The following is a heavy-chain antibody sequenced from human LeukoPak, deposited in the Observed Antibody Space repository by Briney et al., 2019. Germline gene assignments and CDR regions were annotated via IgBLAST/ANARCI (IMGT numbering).Heavy chain of an antibody. D-gene: IGHD1-1*01. CDR1: GFTFSTYG. CDR2: IRYDGSIK. CDR3: AKDDPLATGPFDY. V-gene: IGHV3-30*02. Sequence: GGSLRLSCAASGFTFSTYGMHWGRQAPGQGLEWVAFIRYDGSIKYYADSGKGRFTISRDNSKNTLYLQMNSLRGEDTAVYYCAKDDPLATGPFDYWGQGTLVTVSS. J-gene: IGHJ4*02.